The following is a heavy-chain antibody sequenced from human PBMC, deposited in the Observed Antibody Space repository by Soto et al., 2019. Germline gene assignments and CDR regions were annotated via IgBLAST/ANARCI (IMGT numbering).Heavy chain of an antibody. V-gene: IGHV3-13*01. CDR3: ARGGPYSSLTYYYYMDV. CDR2: IGTAGDT. CDR1: GFTFSSYD. J-gene: IGHJ6*03. D-gene: IGHD6-6*01. Sequence: GGSLRLSCAASGFTFSSYDMHWVRQATGKGLEWVSAIGTAGDTYYPGSVKGRFTISRENAKNSLYLQMNSLRAGDTAVYYCARGGPYSSLTYYYYMDVWGKGTTVTVSS.